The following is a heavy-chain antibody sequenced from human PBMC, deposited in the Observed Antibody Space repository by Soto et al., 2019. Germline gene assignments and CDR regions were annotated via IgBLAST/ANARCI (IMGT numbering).Heavy chain of an antibody. D-gene: IGHD6-13*01. CDR3: AKDQGSSWYEIDY. CDR2: IYHSGST. Sequence: SVTLSLTSAVAGGSISSGGYSWSWIRQPPGKGLEWIGYIYHSGSTYYNPSLKSRVTISVDRSKNQFSLKLSSVTAADTAVYYCAKDQGSSWYEIDYWGQGTLVTVSS. CDR1: GGSISSGGYS. J-gene: IGHJ4*02. V-gene: IGHV4-30-2*01.